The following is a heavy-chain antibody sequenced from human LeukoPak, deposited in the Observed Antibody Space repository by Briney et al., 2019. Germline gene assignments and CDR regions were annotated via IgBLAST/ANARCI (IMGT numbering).Heavy chain of an antibody. J-gene: IGHJ4*02. CDR3: ARTGYSSSSLDY. D-gene: IGHD6-6*01. CDR2: INQDGSVK. V-gene: IGHV3-7*01. CDR1: RFTFSNYW. Sequence: GGSLRLSCAASRFTFSNYWMSWVRQPPGGGLEWVANINQDGSVKYYVDSIKGRFTISRDNPKNSVFLQMNSLRADDTAVYYCARTGYSSSSLDYWGQGTLVTVSS.